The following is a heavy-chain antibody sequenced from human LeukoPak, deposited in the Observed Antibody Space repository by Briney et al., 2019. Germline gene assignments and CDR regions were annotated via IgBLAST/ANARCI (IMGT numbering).Heavy chain of an antibody. V-gene: IGHV3-30*02. Sequence: GGSLRLSCVASGFTFSSYGMHWVRQAPGKGLEWVAFIRYDGSNKYYADSVKGRFTISRDNSKNTLSLQMNSLRPEDTAVYYCAKGYCSGTSCYSGLDWGQGTLVTVSS. CDR2: IRYDGSNK. J-gene: IGHJ4*02. D-gene: IGHD2-2*01. CDR1: GFTFSSYG. CDR3: AKGYCSGTSCYSGLD.